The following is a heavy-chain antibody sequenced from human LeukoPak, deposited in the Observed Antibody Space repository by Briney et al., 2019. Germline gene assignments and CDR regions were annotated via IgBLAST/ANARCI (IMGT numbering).Heavy chain of an antibody. V-gene: IGHV4-34*01. CDR2: INHSGST. J-gene: IGHJ6*03. CDR3: ARSPPYYDFWSGRYYYYYYMDV. Sequence: PSETLSLTCAVYGGSFSGHYWSWIRQPPGKGLEWIGEINHSGSTIYNPSLKSRVTISVDTSKNQFSLKLSSVTAADTAVYYCARSPPYYDFWSGRYYYYYYMDVWGKGTTVTVSS. D-gene: IGHD3-3*01. CDR1: GGSFSGHY.